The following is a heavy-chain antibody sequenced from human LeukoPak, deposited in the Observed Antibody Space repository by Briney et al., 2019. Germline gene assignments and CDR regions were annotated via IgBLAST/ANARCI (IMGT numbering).Heavy chain of an antibody. Sequence: GGSLRLSCAASGFTFSSYSMNWVRQAPGKGLEWVSYISSSSSTIYYADSVKGRFTISRDNAKNSLYLQMNSLRAEDTAVYYCAKGGQVGSWYLEEYFQHWGQGTLVTVSS. J-gene: IGHJ1*01. D-gene: IGHD6-13*01. V-gene: IGHV3-48*04. CDR2: ISSSSSTI. CDR1: GFTFSSYS. CDR3: AKGGQVGSWYLEEYFQH.